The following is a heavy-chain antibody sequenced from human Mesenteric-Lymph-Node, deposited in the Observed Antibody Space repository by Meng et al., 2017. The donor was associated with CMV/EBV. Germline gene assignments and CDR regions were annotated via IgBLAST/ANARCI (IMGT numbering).Heavy chain of an antibody. D-gene: IGHD2-2*02. J-gene: IGHJ4*02. Sequence: YNFTGYYMHWVRQAPGNGLEWMGWINPNSGDTHYAQNFQGRVTMTRDTSISTAYMELTRLRSDDTAVYYCARYCSSTSCYTGGFDYWGQGTLVTVSS. CDR3: ARYCSSTSCYTGGFDY. CDR1: YNFTGYY. CDR2: INPNSGDT. V-gene: IGHV1-2*02.